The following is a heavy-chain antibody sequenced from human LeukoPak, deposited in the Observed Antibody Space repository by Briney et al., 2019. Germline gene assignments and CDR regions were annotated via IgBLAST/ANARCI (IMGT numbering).Heavy chain of an antibody. V-gene: IGHV1-2*02. J-gene: IGHJ4*02. Sequence: ASVTVSCKASGYTFTGYYMHWVRQAPGQGLEWMGWINPNSGGTNYAQKFQGRVTMTRDTSISTAYMELSRLRSDDTAVYYCAREWDYDVDYFDYWGQGTLVTVSS. CDR3: AREWDYDVDYFDY. CDR2: INPNSGGT. D-gene: IGHD4-17*01. CDR1: GYTFTGYY.